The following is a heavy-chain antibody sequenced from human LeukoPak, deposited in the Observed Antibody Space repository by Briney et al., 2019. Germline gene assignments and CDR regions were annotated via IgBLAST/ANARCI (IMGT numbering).Heavy chain of an antibody. D-gene: IGHD5-18*01. CDR2: IYSGGTT. CDR1: GFTVSTNC. CDR3: ARVDTVMAYYFDL. J-gene: IGHJ4*02. Sequence: GGPLRLSCAASGFTVSTNCMTWVREAPGKGLEWVSTIYSGGTTYYADSVMGRFTISRHNSRNTLYLQMNSLRAEDTAVYYCARVDTVMAYYFDLWGQGTLVTVSS. V-gene: IGHV3-53*04.